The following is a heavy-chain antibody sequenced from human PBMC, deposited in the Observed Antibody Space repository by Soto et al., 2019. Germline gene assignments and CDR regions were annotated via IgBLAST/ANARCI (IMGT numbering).Heavy chain of an antibody. J-gene: IGHJ4*02. CDR3: TTGLEY. CDR1: GFTFSNAW. CDR2: IKSKTDGGTT. V-gene: IGHV3-15*01. D-gene: IGHD3-3*01. Sequence: EVQLVESGGGLVKPGGSLRLSCAASGFTFSNAWMSWVRQAPGKGLEWVCRIKSKTDGGTTDYAAPVKGRFTISRDNSKNTLYLQMNSLKTEDTAVYYCTTGLEYWGQGTLVTVSS.